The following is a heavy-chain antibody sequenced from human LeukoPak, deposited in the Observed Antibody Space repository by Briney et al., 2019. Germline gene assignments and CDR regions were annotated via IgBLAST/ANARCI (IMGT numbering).Heavy chain of an antibody. J-gene: IGHJ4*02. Sequence: GGSLRLSCAASGFTFSSYGMRWVRQAPGKGLEWVAVISYDGSNKYYADSVKGRFTISRDNSKNTLYLQMNSLRAEDTAVYYRAKDFYYYDSSGKVPDYWGQGTLVTVSS. CDR1: GFTFSSYG. V-gene: IGHV3-30*18. D-gene: IGHD3-22*01. CDR2: ISYDGSNK. CDR3: AKDFYYYDSSGKVPDY.